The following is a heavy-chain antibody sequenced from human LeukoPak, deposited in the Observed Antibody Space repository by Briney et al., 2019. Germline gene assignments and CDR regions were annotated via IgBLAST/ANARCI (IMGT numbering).Heavy chain of an antibody. V-gene: IGHV4-61*05. J-gene: IGHJ3*02. CDR1: SGSISTSNYY. CDR3: ARLVTRGYYDSSGRRIDAFDI. CDR2: IYYSGST. Sequence: SETLSLTCTVSSGSISTSNYYWGWVRQPPGKALEWIGYIYYSGSTNYNPSLKSRVTISVDTSKNQFSLKLSSVTAADTAVYYCARLVTRGYYDSSGRRIDAFDIWGQGTMVTVSS. D-gene: IGHD3-22*01.